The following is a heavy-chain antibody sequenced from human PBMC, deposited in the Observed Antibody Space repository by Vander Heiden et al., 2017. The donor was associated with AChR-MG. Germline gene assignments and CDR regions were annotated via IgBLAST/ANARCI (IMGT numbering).Heavy chain of an antibody. D-gene: IGHD3-22*01. J-gene: IGHJ2*01. CDR2: IIPIFGTA. V-gene: IGHV1-69*01. Sequence: QVPLVQSGAEVKKPGSSVKVSCKASGATFRSYPISWVRQAPGQGLEWMGGIIPIFGTANYAQKFQGRVTITADESTSTAYMELSSLRSEDTAVYYCAGTNRNYYDSSGVWYFDLWGRGTLVTVSS. CDR1: GATFRSYP. CDR3: AGTNRNYYDSSGVWYFDL.